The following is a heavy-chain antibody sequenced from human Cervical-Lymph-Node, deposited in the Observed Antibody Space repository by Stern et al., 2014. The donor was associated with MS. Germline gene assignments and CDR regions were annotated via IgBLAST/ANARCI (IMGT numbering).Heavy chain of an antibody. CDR3: ATSTGYFLLEYYFDY. V-gene: IGHV5-51*01. D-gene: IGHD6-19*01. CDR2: IYPGDSET. J-gene: IGHJ4*02. CDR1: GYSFISSW. Sequence: EVQLVEPAAEVKKPGESLKISCQGSGYSFISSWIGWVCQMPGKGLEWMAIIYPGDSETRYNPSFQGQVTISADRSVNTAYLQWGSLKASDTAMYYCATSTGYFLLEYYFDYWGQGTLVTVSS.